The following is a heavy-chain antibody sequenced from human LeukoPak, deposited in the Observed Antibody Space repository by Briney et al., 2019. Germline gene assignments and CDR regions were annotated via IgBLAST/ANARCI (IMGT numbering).Heavy chain of an antibody. Sequence: GESLKISCKGSGYSFTSYWIGWVRQMPGKGLEWMGIIYPGDSDTRYSPSFQGQVTISADKSISTAYLQWSSLKASDTAMYYCARHRAWGYYYDSSGYIGFDYWGQGTLVTVSS. CDR2: IYPGDSDT. CDR1: GYSFTSYW. D-gene: IGHD3-22*01. J-gene: IGHJ4*02. CDR3: ARHRAWGYYYDSSGYIGFDY. V-gene: IGHV5-51*01.